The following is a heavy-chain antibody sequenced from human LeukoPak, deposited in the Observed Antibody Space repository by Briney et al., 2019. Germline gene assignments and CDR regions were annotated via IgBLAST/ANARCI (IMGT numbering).Heavy chain of an antibody. CDR2: IYYSGST. CDR3: ARSATEYYFDY. D-gene: IGHD4-17*01. CDR1: GGSNSGNY. V-gene: IGHV4-59*01. J-gene: IGHJ4*02. Sequence: SETLSLTCTVSGGSNSGNYWSWIRQPPGKGLEWIGYIYYSGSTNYNPSLKSRVTISVDTSKNQFSLKLSSVTAADTAVYYCARSATEYYFDYWGQGTLVTVSS.